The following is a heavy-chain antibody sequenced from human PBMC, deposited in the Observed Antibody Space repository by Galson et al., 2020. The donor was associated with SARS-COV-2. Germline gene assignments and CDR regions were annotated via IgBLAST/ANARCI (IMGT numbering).Heavy chain of an antibody. CDR1: GFRISNYW. D-gene: IGHD4-17*01. CDR3: ARRFTTVTTYDVFDL. J-gene: IGHJ3*01. V-gene: IGHV5-51*01. CDR2: IYASDSDT. Sequence: KIGESLKIYCKGSGFRISNYWIGWVRQRPGKGLEWTGIIYASDSDTKYSPSFEGQVTITADGSINTAYLQWSSLKASDTAMYYCARRFTTVTTYDVFDLWGQGTMVTICS.